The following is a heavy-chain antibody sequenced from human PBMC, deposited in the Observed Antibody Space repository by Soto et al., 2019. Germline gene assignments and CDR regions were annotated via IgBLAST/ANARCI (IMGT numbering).Heavy chain of an antibody. J-gene: IGHJ4*02. D-gene: IGHD6-25*01. V-gene: IGHV1-8*01. Sequence: QVQLVQSGAEVKEPGASVKVSCKASGYTFTTYDIYWMRQATGQVLEWMGWMNPYTGNTGYEQKFQGRVTVTRNTSISTVYMEMSGLRLEDTAVYYCARRKERSGPHYFDYWGQGSQVTVSS. CDR2: MNPYTGNT. CDR1: GYTFTTYD. CDR3: ARRKERSGPHYFDY.